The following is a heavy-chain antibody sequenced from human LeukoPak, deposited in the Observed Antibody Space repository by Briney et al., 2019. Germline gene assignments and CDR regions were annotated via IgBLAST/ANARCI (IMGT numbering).Heavy chain of an antibody. CDR1: GFTFSRHS. D-gene: IGHD2-15*01. CDR3: AREAYCSGSSCLPDY. J-gene: IGHJ4*02. V-gene: IGHV3-21*01. Sequence: GGSLRLSCAASGFTFSRHSINWVRQAPGKGLEWVSSISSSSSYIYYADSVKGRFTISRDNAKNSLYLQMNSLRAEDTAVYYCAREAYCSGSSCLPDYWGQGTLVTVSS. CDR2: ISSSSSYI.